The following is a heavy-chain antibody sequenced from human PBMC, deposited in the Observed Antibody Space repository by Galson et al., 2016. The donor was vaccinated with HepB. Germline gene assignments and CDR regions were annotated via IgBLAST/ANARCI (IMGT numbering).Heavy chain of an antibody. D-gene: IGHD6-6*01. CDR2: IIPIFGTA. CDR1: GDTFSNYA. J-gene: IGHJ5*02. V-gene: IGHV1-69*13. Sequence: SVKVSCKASGDTFSNYAISWVRQAPGQGLEWMGGIIPIFGTAVYAQRFQGRVTITADESTSTAYMELSSLTSADTAVYYCARDSSSSLVTSWFDPWGQGTLVTVSS. CDR3: ARDSSSSLVTSWFDP.